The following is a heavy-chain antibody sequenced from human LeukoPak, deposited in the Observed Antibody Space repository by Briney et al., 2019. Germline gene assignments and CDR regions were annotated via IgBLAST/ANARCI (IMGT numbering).Heavy chain of an antibody. CDR1: GFIFSSYV. CDR2: ISGSGDKT. Sequence: GGSLRLSCAASGFIFSSYVMTWVRQAPGKGLEWVSGISGSGDKTYYADSVTGRFTISRDNSKDTLYLQMNSLRADDTAVYYCAIGERFIDAFEFCGQRTLVSVSS. J-gene: IGHJ3*01. CDR3: AIGERFIDAFEF. V-gene: IGHV3-23*01.